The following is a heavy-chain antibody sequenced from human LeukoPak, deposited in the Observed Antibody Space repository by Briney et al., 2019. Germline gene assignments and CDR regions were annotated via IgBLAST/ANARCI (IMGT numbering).Heavy chain of an antibody. CDR2: IYYSGST. V-gene: IGHV4-59*01. Sequence: SEALSLTCTVSGGSIRSYYWSWIRQPPGKGLDWIGYIYYSGSTNYNPSLKSRVTISVDTSKNQFSLNLSSVTAADTAVYYCARVPLGSSRNFDYWGQGTLVTVSS. CDR3: ARVPLGSSRNFDY. CDR1: GGSIRSYY. J-gene: IGHJ4*02. D-gene: IGHD3-10*01.